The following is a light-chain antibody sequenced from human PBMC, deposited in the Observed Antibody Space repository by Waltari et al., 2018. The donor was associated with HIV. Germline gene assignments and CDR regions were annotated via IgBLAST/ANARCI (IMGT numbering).Light chain of an antibody. CDR3: GTWDTSLNAGV. V-gene: IGLV1-51*01. J-gene: IGLJ2*01. CDR2: DNH. Sequence: QSVLTQPPAVSAAPGQKVTIPCSGTTPNIGNNFVCWYQKLPGTAPKLLIFDNHKRPSGVSDRFSASKSATSATLDITGLHTGDEAEYYCGTWDTSLNAGVFGGGTKVSVL. CDR1: TPNIGNNF.